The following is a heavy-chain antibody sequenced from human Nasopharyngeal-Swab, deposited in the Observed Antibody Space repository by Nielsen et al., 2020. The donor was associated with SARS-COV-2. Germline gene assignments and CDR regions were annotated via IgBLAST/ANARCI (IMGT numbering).Heavy chain of an antibody. CDR3: ARVRRELPNFDY. CDR1: GGSISSGGYY. Sequence: SETLSLTCTVSGGSISSGGYYWSWIRQHPGKGLEWIGYIYYSGSTYYNPSLKGRVTISVDTSKNQFSLKLSSVTAADTAVYYCARVRRELPNFDYWGQGTLVTVSS. CDR2: IYYSGST. J-gene: IGHJ4*02. V-gene: IGHV4-31*03. D-gene: IGHD1-26*01.